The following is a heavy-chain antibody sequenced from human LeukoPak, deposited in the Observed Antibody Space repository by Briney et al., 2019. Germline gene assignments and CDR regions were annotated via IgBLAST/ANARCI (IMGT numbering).Heavy chain of an antibody. J-gene: IGHJ6*02. CDR2: FDPEDGET. Sequence: ASVKVSCKVSGYTLTELSMHWVRQAPGKGLEWMGGFDPEDGETIYAQKFQGRVTTTEDTSTDTAYMELSSLRSEDTAVYYCATGLGATSYYYYGMDVWGQGTTVTVSS. CDR1: GYTLTELS. CDR3: ATGLGATSYYYYGMDV. D-gene: IGHD1-26*01. V-gene: IGHV1-24*01.